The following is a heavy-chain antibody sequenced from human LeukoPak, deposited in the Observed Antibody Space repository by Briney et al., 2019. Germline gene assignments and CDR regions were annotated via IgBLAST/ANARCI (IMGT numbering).Heavy chain of an antibody. CDR2: INHSGST. V-gene: IGHV4-34*01. D-gene: IGHD4-11*01. CDR3: ARMIKTRRVTTPFDY. Sequence: SETLSLTCAVYGGSFSGYYWSWIRQPPGKGLEWIGEINHSGSTNYNPSLKSRVTISVDTSKNQFSLKLSSVTAADTAVYYCARMIKTRRVTTPFDYWGQGTLVTVSS. CDR1: GGSFSGYY. J-gene: IGHJ4*02.